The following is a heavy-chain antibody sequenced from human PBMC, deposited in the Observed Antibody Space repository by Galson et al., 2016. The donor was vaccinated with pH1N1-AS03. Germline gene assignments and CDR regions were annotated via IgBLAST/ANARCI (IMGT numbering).Heavy chain of an antibody. J-gene: IGHJ4*02. D-gene: IGHD4/OR15-4a*01. V-gene: IGHV4-4*07. CDR1: GGSISSYF. CDR2: FFPSGST. CDR3: ARESTTMARYFDC. Sequence: ETLSLTCTVSGGSISSYFWSWIRQPAGKGLEWIGRFFPSGSTYYNPSLKSRVTMSVDTSRNQFSLKLSSVTAADTAVYYCARESTTMARYFDCWGQGTLVTVSS.